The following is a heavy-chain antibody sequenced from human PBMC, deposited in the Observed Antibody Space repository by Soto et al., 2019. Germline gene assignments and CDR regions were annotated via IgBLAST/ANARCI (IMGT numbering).Heavy chain of an antibody. CDR3: AYSRGSEKYWFDWFEP. J-gene: IGHJ5*02. V-gene: IGHV3-23*01. D-gene: IGHD2-8*02. CDR1: GFTFSSYA. CDR2: ISGSGGST. Sequence: GGSMRLSCAASGFTFSSYAMSWVRQAPGKGLEWVSAISGSGGSTYYADSVKGRFTISRDNSKNTLYLQMNSLRAEDTAVYYCAYSRGSEKYWFDWFEPWGQGTLVTVSS.